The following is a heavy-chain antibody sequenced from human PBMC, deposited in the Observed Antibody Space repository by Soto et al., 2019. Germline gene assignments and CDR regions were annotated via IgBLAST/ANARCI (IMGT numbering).Heavy chain of an antibody. CDR3: ARAVTPYFGTWFDP. V-gene: IGHV4-30-2*01. D-gene: IGHD3-10*01. CDR1: GGSITSGNTYS. Sequence: SETLSLTCGVSGGSITSGNTYSWSWIRQPPGKGLEWIGSISHTGSTSYSPSLKGRVSMSVDKSKNQFSLKLSSVTAADTAVYYCARAVTPYFGTWFDPWGQGTLVTVSS. CDR2: ISHTGST. J-gene: IGHJ5*02.